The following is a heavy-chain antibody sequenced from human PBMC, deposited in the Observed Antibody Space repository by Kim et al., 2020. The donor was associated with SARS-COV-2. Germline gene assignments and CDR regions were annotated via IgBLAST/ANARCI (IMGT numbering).Heavy chain of an antibody. J-gene: IGHJ6*02. CDR3: ARDHGDYYYYDMYF. D-gene: IGHD4-17*01. CDR1: GFTFSNYG. CDR2: IWYDGSNK. V-gene: IGHV3-33*01. Sequence: GGSLRLSCAASGFTFSNYGMHWVRQAPGKGLEWVAVIWYDGSNKYYADSVKGRFTISRDNSKNTLYLQMNSLRVEDTALYYCARDHGDYYYYDMYFWVQG.